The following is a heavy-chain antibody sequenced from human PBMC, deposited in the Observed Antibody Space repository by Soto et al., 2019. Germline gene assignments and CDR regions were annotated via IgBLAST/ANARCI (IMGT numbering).Heavy chain of an antibody. J-gene: IGHJ3*02. Sequence: QVQLVQSGAEVTKPGASVKVSCKASGYTFTSYGISWVRQAPGQGLDWMGWISAYNGNTNYAQKLQGRVTMTTDTSTSTAYMELRSLRSDDTAVYYCARDPRVPAAIKVPAFDIWGQWTMVTVSS. CDR1: GYTFTSYG. D-gene: IGHD2-2*02. CDR2: ISAYNGNT. CDR3: ARDPRVPAAIKVPAFDI. V-gene: IGHV1-18*04.